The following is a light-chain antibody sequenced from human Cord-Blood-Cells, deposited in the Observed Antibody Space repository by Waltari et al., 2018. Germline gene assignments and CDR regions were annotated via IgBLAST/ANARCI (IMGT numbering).Light chain of an antibody. CDR2: RNN. V-gene: IGLV1-47*01. Sequence: QSVLTQPPSASGTPGQRVTISCSGSSSNIGSNYVYWYQQLPGTAPKHLIYRNNQRPSGAPDRFSGSNSGTSASLAISGLRADDEAYYYCAAWDDSLSGPVFGGGTKLTVL. CDR3: AAWDDSLSGPV. CDR1: SSNIGSNY. J-gene: IGLJ3*02.